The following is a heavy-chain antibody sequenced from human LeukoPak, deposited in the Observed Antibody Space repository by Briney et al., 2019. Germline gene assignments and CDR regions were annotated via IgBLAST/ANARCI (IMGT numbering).Heavy chain of an antibody. V-gene: IGHV4-59*01. CDR1: GGSISSYY. D-gene: IGHD3-16*01. Sequence: ASETLSLTCTVSGGSISSYYWSWIRQPPGKGLEWIAYIYYSGSTNYNPSLKSRVTISVDTSKNQFSLKLSSVTAADTAVYYCARGPSQRGLYNWGQGTLVTVPS. J-gene: IGHJ4*02. CDR2: IYYSGST. CDR3: ARGPSQRGLYN.